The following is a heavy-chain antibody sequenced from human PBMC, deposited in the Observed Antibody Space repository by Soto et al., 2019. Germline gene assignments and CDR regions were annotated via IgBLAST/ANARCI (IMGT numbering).Heavy chain of an antibody. D-gene: IGHD2-2*01. CDR2: INPGNGDT. CDR3: ARTDCSSTSCYNDYYYGMDV. V-gene: IGHV1-3*01. J-gene: IGHJ6*02. Sequence: QVQLVQSGTEVKKPGASVKVSCKTSGYSFTKYGLHWVRQAPGQRLEWMGWINPGNGDTKYSQKFQGRVTITRDTSATTAYMELSSLRSEDSAVFYCARTDCSSTSCYNDYYYGMDVWGQGTTVTVSS. CDR1: GYSFTKYG.